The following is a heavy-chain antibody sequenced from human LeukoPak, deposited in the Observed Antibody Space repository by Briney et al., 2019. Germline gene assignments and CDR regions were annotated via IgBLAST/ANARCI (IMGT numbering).Heavy chain of an antibody. CDR2: MNPNSGNT. CDR3: ARGATPDAFDI. D-gene: IGHD1-26*01. CDR1: GYTFTSYD. J-gene: IGHJ3*02. Sequence: ASVKVSCKASGYTFTSYDINWVRQATGQGLEWMGWMNPNSGNTGYAQKFQGRVTITRNTSISTAYMELSNLRSEDTAVYYCARGATPDAFDIWGQGTMVTVSS. V-gene: IGHV1-8*03.